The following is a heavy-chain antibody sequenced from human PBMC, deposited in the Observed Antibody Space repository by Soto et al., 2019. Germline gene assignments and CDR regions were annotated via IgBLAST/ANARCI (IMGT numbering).Heavy chain of an antibody. CDR3: ARDMQAGFTHYFDP. D-gene: IGHD6-19*01. J-gene: IGHJ5*02. V-gene: IGHV4-59*01. CDR2: TSYTGKT. CDR1: VGCITSYH. Sequence: SETVFLTCIVSVGCITSYHWSWIRQFPVKGLEWIAYTSYTGKTNYSPALKSRVMISMETCKNQVSLKLTSMTAAETAVYYWARDMQAGFTHYFDPCGQGTLVTVSS.